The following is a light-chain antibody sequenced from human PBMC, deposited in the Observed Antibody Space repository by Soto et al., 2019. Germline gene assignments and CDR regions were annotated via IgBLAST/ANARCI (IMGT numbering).Light chain of an antibody. CDR2: AAS. V-gene: IGKV1-39*01. J-gene: IGKJ5*01. CDR1: QSISSY. Sequence: DIKMTQSPSSLSASVGDRVTITCRASQSISSYLNWYQQKPGKAPKLLIYAASSLQSGVPSRFSGSGSGTDFTLTISSLQPDDFATYYCQQSYSTPITFGQGTRLEIK. CDR3: QQSYSTPIT.